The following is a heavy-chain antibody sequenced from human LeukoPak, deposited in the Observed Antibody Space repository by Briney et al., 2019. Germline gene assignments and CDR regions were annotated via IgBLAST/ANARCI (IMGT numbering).Heavy chain of an antibody. J-gene: IGHJ3*02. CDR1: GGSFSGYY. CDR3: ARRVEYSSLDAFDI. CDR2: INHSGST. V-gene: IGHV4-34*01. D-gene: IGHD6-6*01. Sequence: SETLSLTCAVYGGSFSGYYWSWIRQPPGKGLEWIGEINHSGSTNYNPFLKSRVTISVDTSKNQFSLKLSSVTAADTAVYYCARRVEYSSLDAFDIWGQGTMVTVSS.